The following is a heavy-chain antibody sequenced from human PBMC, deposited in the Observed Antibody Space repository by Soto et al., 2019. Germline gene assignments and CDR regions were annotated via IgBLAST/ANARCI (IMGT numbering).Heavy chain of an antibody. V-gene: IGHV1-3*01. CDR1: GYTFTSYA. D-gene: IGHD6-13*01. CDR3: ARDGRYSSSPAAPNPYYYYYGMDV. CDR2: INAGNGNT. Sequence: GASVKVSCKASGYTFTSYAMHWVRQAPGQRLEWMGWINAGNGNTKYSQKFQGRVTITRDTSASTAYMELSSLRSEDTAVYYCARDGRYSSSPAAPNPYYYYYGMDVWGQGTTVTVSS. J-gene: IGHJ6*02.